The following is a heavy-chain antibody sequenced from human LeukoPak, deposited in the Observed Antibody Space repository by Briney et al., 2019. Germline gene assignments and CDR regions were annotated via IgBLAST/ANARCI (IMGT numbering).Heavy chain of an antibody. Sequence: ASVKVSCKASGYTFTSYGISLVRQASGQGLEWMGWISAYNGNTNYAQKLQGRVTMTTDASTSTAYMELRSLRSDDTAVYYCARPALKYYDFWSGFQNWFDPWGQGTLVTVSS. CDR2: ISAYNGNT. V-gene: IGHV1-18*01. D-gene: IGHD3-3*01. CDR3: ARPALKYYDFWSGFQNWFDP. CDR1: GYTFTSYG. J-gene: IGHJ5*02.